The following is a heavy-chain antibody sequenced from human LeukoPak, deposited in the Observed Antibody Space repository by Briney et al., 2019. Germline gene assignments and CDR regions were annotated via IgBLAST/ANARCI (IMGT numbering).Heavy chain of an antibody. D-gene: IGHD3-22*01. J-gene: IGHJ5*02. Sequence: SETLSLTCAVYRGSFSGYYWRWIRQPPGKGLEWIGEINQSGSTNYNPSLKSRVTISVDTSKNQFSLKLSSVTAADTAVYYCARGYYYDSSGLSGWFDPWGQETLVTVSS. CDR3: ARGYYYDSSGLSGWFDP. V-gene: IGHV4-34*01. CDR1: RGSFSGYY. CDR2: INQSGST.